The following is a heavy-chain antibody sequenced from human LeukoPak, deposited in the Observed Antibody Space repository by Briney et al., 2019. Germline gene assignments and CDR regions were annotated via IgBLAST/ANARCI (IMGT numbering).Heavy chain of an antibody. J-gene: IGHJ6*03. D-gene: IGHD5-12*01. CDR3: ARLSGYGLHYYYHMDV. V-gene: IGHV4-39*07. Sequence: SETLSLTCNVSGGSISSSSYYWGWIRQPPGKGPEWIGSIYYSGSTYYNPSLKSRVTISVDTSKNQFSLKLSSVTAADTAVYYCARLSGYGLHYYYHMDVWGKGTTVTVSS. CDR2: IYYSGST. CDR1: GGSISSSSYY.